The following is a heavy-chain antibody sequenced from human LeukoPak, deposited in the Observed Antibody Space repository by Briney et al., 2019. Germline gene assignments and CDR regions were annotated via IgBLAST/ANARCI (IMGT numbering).Heavy chain of an antibody. J-gene: IGHJ3*02. CDR3: ARVLGSWFRAAFDI. Sequence: PGGSLRLSCAASGFTFSSYAMHWVRQAPGKGLEYVSAISSNGGSTYYANSVKGRFTISRDNSKNTLYLQMGSLRAEDMAVYYCARVLGSWFRAAFDIWGQGTMVTVSS. D-gene: IGHD2-15*01. V-gene: IGHV3-64*01. CDR1: GFTFSSYA. CDR2: ISSNGGST.